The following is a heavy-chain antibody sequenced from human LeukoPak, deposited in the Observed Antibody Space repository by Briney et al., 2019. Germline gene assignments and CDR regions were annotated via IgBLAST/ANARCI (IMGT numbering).Heavy chain of an antibody. CDR2: IYTSGST. Sequence: PSETLSLTCTVSGGSIISYYWSWIRQPAGKGLEWIGRIYTSGSTNYNPSLKSRVTISVDKSKNQFSLKLSSVTAADTAVYYCARGTAEEESPRDSQYYFDYWGQGTLVTVSS. D-gene: IGHD2-8*02. J-gene: IGHJ4*02. V-gene: IGHV4-4*07. CDR1: GGSIISYY. CDR3: ARGTAEEESPRDSQYYFDY.